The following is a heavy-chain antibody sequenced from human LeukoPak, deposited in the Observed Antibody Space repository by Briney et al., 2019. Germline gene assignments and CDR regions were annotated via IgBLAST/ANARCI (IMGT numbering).Heavy chain of an antibody. J-gene: IGHJ4*02. CDR3: AMSVEMPPIPSFDY. V-gene: IGHV1-3*01. CDR1: GYIFTPHH. CDR2: VSAANNP. D-gene: IGHD5-24*01. Sequence: ASVKASCKTSGYIFTPHHIHWMRQAPGQGLELLGWVSAANNPEYSQKFQGRVVITRDASATTSYLELNSLRSEDTAVYYCAMSVEMPPIPSFDYWGQGTLVTVSS.